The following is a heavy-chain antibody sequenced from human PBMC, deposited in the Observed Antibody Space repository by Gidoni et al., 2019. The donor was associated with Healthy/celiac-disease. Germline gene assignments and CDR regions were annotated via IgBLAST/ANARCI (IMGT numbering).Heavy chain of an antibody. CDR1: GFPFSSYS. V-gene: IGHV3-21*01. Sequence: EVQLVESGGGLVKPGGSLSLSCAASGFPFSSYSMNWVHQAPGKGLEWVSSISSSSSYIYYADSVKGRFTISRDNAKNSLYLQMNSLRAEDTAVYYCAREDYGDYYFDYWGQGTLVTVSS. J-gene: IGHJ4*02. D-gene: IGHD4-17*01. CDR2: ISSSSSYI. CDR3: AREDYGDYYFDY.